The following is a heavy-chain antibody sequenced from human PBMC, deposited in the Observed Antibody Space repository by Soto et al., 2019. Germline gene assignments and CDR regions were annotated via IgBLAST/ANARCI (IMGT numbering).Heavy chain of an antibody. CDR3: ARRVGYYDSSGSVGWYDP. Sequence: QLQLQESGSGLVKPSQTLSLTCAVSGGSISSGGYSWSWIRQPPGKGLEWIGYIYHSGSTYYNPSLKSRVTISVDRSKNQFSLKLSSVTAADTAVYYCARRVGYYDSSGSVGWYDPWGQGTLVTVSS. CDR1: GGSISSGGYS. D-gene: IGHD3-22*01. J-gene: IGHJ5*02. CDR2: IYHSGST. V-gene: IGHV4-30-2*01.